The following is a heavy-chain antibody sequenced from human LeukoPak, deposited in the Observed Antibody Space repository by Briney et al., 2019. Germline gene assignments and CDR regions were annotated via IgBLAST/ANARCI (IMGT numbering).Heavy chain of an antibody. V-gene: IGHV3-15*01. CDR1: GFTFTNAW. J-gene: IGHJ4*02. CDR2: IKSNTDGGTA. D-gene: IGHD3-10*01. CDR3: TTFYYYGSGSYLGY. Sequence: GGSLRLSCAASGFTFTNAWMTWVRQAPGKGLEWVGRIKSNTDGGTADYAAPVKGRFTISRDDSKNTLNLQMNSLKTEDTAVYYCTTFYYYGSGSYLGYWGQGTLVTVSS.